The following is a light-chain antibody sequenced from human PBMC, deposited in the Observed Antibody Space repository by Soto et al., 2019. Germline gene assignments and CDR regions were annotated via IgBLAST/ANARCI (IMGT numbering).Light chain of an antibody. CDR3: QQYNNWPPIT. Sequence: EIVMTQSPATLSVSPGERATLSCRASQSVKINLAWYQQQPGQAPRLLIFGAFTRATGITARFSGSGSGTEFTLTISNLQSADFAVYYCQQYNNWPPITFGQGTRVEIK. CDR1: QSVKIN. CDR2: GAF. J-gene: IGKJ5*01. V-gene: IGKV3-15*01.